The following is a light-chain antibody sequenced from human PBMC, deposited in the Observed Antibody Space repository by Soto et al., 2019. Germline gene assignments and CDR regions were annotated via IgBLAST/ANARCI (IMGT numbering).Light chain of an antibody. CDR3: AAWDDNMSGGHYI. CDR2: SNN. Sequence: QSVLTQTPSASGTPGQRVTISCSGSSSNIGVNTVNWYQHVPGTAPTLAIYSNNQRPSGVPDRFSGSRSGTSASLAISGLQSEDEADYYCAAWDDNMSGGHYIFGTGTKLTVL. CDR1: SSNIGVNT. J-gene: IGLJ1*01. V-gene: IGLV1-44*01.